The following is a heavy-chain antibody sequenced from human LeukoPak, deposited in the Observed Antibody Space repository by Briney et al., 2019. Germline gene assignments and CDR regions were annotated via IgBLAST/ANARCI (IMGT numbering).Heavy chain of an antibody. CDR1: GFTFSSYE. CDR3: ARTSASSVL. J-gene: IGHJ4*02. Sequence: GGSLRLSCVASGFTFSSYEMNWVRQIPGKGLEWISHIGGSGVTIFYADSVKGRFTISRDNAKNSLFLQMNSLRAEDMAVYYCARTSASSVLWGQGTLVTVSA. CDR2: IGGSGVTI. V-gene: IGHV3-48*03. D-gene: IGHD6-6*01.